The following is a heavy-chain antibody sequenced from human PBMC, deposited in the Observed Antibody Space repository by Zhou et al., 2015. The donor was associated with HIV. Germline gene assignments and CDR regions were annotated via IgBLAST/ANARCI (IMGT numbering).Heavy chain of an antibody. D-gene: IGHD3-22*01. CDR1: GFTFDDYA. Sequence: EVQLVESGGGLVQPGRSLRLSCAASGFTFDDYAMHWVRQAPGKGLEWVSGISWNSGSIGYANSVKGRFTISRDNAKNSLYLQMNSLRAEDTALYYCAKDSQYYYDSSGFDYWGQGTLVTVSS. CDR2: ISWNSGSI. V-gene: IGHV3-9*01. CDR3: AKDSQYYYDSSGFDY. J-gene: IGHJ4*02.